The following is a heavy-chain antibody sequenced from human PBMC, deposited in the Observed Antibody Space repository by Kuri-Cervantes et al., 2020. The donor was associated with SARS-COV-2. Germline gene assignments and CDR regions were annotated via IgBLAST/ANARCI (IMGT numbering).Heavy chain of an antibody. V-gene: IGHV5-10-1*01. J-gene: IGHJ6*02. CDR2: IDPSDSYT. CDR1: GYSFTSYC. D-gene: IGHD2-2*01. CDR3: ARVVVVTVPNGYYYYGMDV. Sequence: GESLMISCKGSGYSFTSYCISWVRQIPGKGLEWMGRIDPSDSYTNYSPSFQGHVTISADKSISTAYLQWSSLKASDTAMYYCARVVVVTVPNGYYYYGMDVWGQGTTVTVSS.